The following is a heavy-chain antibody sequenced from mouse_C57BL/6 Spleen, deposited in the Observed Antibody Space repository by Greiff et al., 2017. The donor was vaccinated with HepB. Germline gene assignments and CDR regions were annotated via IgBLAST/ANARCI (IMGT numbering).Heavy chain of an antibody. Sequence: QVQLKESGSGLVAPSQSLSITCTVSGFSLTSYGVHWVRQPPGKGLEWLGAIWAGGSTNYNSALMSRLSISKDNSKSQVFLKMNSRQTDDTAMYYCARLEDIWGQGTTLTVSS. J-gene: IGHJ2*01. D-gene: IGHD1-3*01. CDR2: IWAGGST. V-gene: IGHV2-9*02. CDR1: GFSLTSYG. CDR3: ARLEDI.